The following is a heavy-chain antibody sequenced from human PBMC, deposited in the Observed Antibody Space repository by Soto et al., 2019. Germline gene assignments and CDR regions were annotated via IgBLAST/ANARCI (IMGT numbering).Heavy chain of an antibody. D-gene: IGHD3-10*01. Sequence: QVQLVQSGAEVKSAGASVKVSCKASGDTFNFYSINWVRQAPGLGLEWVGRVNPILSMSNYAQRFQGRVTMTADKSTGTAYMELRSLRSEDTAIYYCASTYGSGSRAFDSWCQGALVTVSS. J-gene: IGHJ4*02. V-gene: IGHV1-69*02. CDR3: ASTYGSGSRAFDS. CDR1: GDTFNFYS. CDR2: VNPILSMS.